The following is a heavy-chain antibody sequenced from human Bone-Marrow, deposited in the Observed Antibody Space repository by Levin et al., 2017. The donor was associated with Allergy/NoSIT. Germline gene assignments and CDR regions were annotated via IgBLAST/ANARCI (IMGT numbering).Heavy chain of an antibody. CDR2: IIPFFGTP. D-gene: IGHD4-17*01. CDR1: GDTSSSHA. CDR3: ARSQLLTTIAPDHGLDG. J-gene: IGHJ6*02. Sequence: SVKVSCKTSGDTSSSHAISWVRQAPGQGLEWMGAIIPFFGTPNYAQKFQGRVTIAADESTGTAYMELSSLRSEDTAVYYCARSQLLTTIAPDHGLDGWGLGTTVTVSS. V-gene: IGHV1-69*13.